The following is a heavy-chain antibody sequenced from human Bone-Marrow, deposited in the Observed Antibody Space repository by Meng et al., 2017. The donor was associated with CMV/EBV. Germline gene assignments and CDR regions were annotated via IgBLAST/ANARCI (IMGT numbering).Heavy chain of an antibody. J-gene: IGHJ4*02. CDR2: IRYDGSNE. CDR1: GFTFSRYG. D-gene: IGHD2-2*02. Sequence: GGPLRLSCAASGFTFSRYGMHWVRQAPGKGLEWLAFIRYDGSNEYYADSVKGRFTISRDNSKNSLYLQMNGLRAEDTAVYYCAIVAGYTASGWGQGTLVTVSS. V-gene: IGHV3-30*02. CDR3: AIVAGYTASG.